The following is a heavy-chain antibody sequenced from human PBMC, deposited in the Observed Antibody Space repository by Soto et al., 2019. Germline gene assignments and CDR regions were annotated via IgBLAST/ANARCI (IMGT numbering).Heavy chain of an antibody. V-gene: IGHV1-18*01. D-gene: IGHD6-19*01. J-gene: IGHJ6*02. CDR2: ISAHTGSS. Sequence: ASVKVSCKASGYTFTSSGMSWVRQAPGQGLEWMGWISAHTGSSEYAQRFQGRVTMTRDTSTSTVYMELSSLRSEDTAVYYCARDRIAVANLHYYYYYGMDVWGQGTTVTSP. CDR1: GYTFTSSG. CDR3: ARDRIAVANLHYYYYYGMDV.